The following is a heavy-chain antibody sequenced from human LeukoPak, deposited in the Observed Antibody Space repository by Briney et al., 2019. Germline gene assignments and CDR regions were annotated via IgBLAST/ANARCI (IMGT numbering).Heavy chain of an antibody. CDR1: GFTFSSYA. J-gene: IGHJ4*02. D-gene: IGHD2-15*01. CDR2: ISGSGGST. Sequence: GGSLRLYCAASGFTFSSYAMSWVRQAPGKGLEWVSAISGSGGSTYYADSVKGRFTISRDNSKNTLHLQMNSLRAEDTAVYYCAKDRVVAVAVTTVDYWGQGTLVTVSS. V-gene: IGHV3-23*01. CDR3: AKDRVVAVAVTTVDY.